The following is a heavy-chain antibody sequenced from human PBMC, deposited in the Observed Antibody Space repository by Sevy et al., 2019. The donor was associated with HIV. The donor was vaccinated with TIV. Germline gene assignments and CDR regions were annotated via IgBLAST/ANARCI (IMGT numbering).Heavy chain of an antibody. V-gene: IGHV3-7*01. D-gene: IGHD2-15*01. J-gene: IGHJ4*02. CDR1: GFIFSGYW. CDR3: ARGRYCSGGGCYVDY. Sequence: GGSLRLSCAVPGFIFSGYWMTWVRQPPGKGLEWVANIKPDGSEKYYVHSVKGRFSISSDNTKNSLFLQMNSLRFDDTAFYYCARGRYCSGGGCYVDYWGQRTLVTVSS. CDR2: IKPDGSEK.